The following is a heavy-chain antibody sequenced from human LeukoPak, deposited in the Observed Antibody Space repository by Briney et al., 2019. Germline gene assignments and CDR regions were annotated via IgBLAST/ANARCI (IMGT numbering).Heavy chain of an antibody. CDR1: GFTFSSYA. CDR2: IRYDGSNK. V-gene: IGHV3-30*02. J-gene: IGHJ4*02. CDR3: AKVRPGITAPMASSDN. Sequence: GGSLRLSCAASGFTFSSYAMHWVRQAPGKGLEWVAFIRYDGSNKYYADSVKGRFTISRDNPKNTLYLQMNSLRPEDTAVYYCAKVRPGITAPMASSDNWGQGTLVTVSS. D-gene: IGHD6-13*01.